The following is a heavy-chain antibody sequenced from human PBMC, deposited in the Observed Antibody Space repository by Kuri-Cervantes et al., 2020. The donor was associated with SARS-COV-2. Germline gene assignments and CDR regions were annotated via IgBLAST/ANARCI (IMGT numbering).Heavy chain of an antibody. J-gene: IGHJ5*02. V-gene: IGHV4-39*07. D-gene: IGHD3-22*01. CDR2: IYHSGST. CDR3: ARVVTNPLDYDSSGSTFDP. Sequence: SETLSLTCTVSGGSICSGGYYWSWIRQPPGKGLEWIGSIYHSGSTYYNPSLKSRVTISVATSKNQFSLKLSSVTAADTAVYYCARVVTNPLDYDSSGSTFDPWGQGTLVTVSS. CDR1: GGSICSGGYY.